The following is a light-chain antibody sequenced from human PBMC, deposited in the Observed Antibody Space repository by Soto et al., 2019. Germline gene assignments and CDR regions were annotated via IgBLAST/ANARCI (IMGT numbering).Light chain of an antibody. Sequence: DVVMTQSPLSLPVTLGQPASISCRSSQSLVYSDGNTYLNWFQQRPGQSPRRLIYKVSNRDSGVPARFGGSGSGTDFTLKISRVEAEDVGVYYCMQGTHWPRTFGQGTKVEIK. CDR3: MQGTHWPRT. V-gene: IGKV2-30*01. CDR2: KVS. CDR1: QSLVYSDGNTY. J-gene: IGKJ1*01.